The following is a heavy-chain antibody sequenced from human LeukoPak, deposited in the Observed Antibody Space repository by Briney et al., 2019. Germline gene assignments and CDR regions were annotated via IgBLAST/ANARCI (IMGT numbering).Heavy chain of an antibody. V-gene: IGHV4-39*01. CDR2: IYYTGTT. J-gene: IGHJ5*02. CDR3: ARRPIAAGNNWFDP. CDR1: GGSISSAAYY. D-gene: IGHD6-13*01. Sequence: SSETLSLTCTVPGGSISSAAYYWGWVRQPPAKGLDWIGSIYYTGTTYYSPSLQTRATLSFDTSKNQFSLKLTSVTATDTAVYFCARRPIAAGNNWFDPWGQGTLVTVSS.